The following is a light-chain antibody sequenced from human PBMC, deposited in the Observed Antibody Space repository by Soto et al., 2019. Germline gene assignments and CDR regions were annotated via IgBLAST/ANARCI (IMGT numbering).Light chain of an antibody. Sequence: QSVLTQPASVSGSPGQSITISCTGTARDIGGYQFVSWYQQHPDKAPKLIIVDVTKRPSGISSRFSASKSSTTASLTISGLLPEDEAQYYCASYSSSETPVVFGGGTKLTVL. J-gene: IGLJ2*01. CDR2: DVT. CDR3: ASYSSSETPVV. V-gene: IGLV2-14*03. CDR1: ARDIGGYQF.